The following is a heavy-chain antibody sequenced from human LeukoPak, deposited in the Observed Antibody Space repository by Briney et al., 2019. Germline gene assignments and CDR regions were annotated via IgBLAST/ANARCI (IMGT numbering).Heavy chain of an antibody. CDR1: GGSFSGYY. CDR2: INDSGGA. Sequence: SETLSLTCAVYGGSFSGYYWSWIRQPPGRGLEWIGEINDSGGANYSPSLRSRVTISVDTSKNQFSLKLSSVTAADTAVYYCARGTRWGFGASFYYYYYYMDVWGKGTTVTVSS. CDR3: ARGTRWGFGASFYYYYYYMDV. V-gene: IGHV4-34*01. D-gene: IGHD3-10*01. J-gene: IGHJ6*03.